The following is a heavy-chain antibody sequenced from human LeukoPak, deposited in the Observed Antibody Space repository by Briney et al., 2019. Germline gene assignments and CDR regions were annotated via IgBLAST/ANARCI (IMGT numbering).Heavy chain of an antibody. CDR1: GGSVTSGNYY. V-gene: IGHV4-61*02. CDR3: AREPHGY. J-gene: IGHJ4*02. CDR2: IYTNGGA. Sequence: PSETLSLTCTVSGGSVTSGNYYWNWIRQPAGKGLEWIGRIYTNGGASYNPSLKSRVTISIDASRNLFSLQLSSVTAADTAVYYCAREPHGYWGQGILVTVSS.